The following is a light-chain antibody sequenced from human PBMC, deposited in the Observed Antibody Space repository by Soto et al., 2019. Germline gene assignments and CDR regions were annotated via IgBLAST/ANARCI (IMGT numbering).Light chain of an antibody. Sequence: DIQMTQSPPTLSASVGERVTITCRASQSIRHYLAWYQQMPGKAPKLLIYGASTLQSGVPSRFSGSGSGTEFTLTISSLQPDDFGTYFCQHHNSYSQTFGQGT. CDR3: QHHNSYSQT. CDR1: QSIRHY. CDR2: GAS. V-gene: IGKV1-5*01. J-gene: IGKJ1*01.